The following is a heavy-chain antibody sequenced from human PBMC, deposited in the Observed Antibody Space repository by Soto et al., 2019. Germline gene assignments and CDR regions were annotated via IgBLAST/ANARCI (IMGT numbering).Heavy chain of an antibody. CDR3: AREPLAGIADTNGSADPSGSY. Sequence: EVQLVESGGGLVQPGGSLRLSCAASGFTVSSNYMSWVRQAPGKGLEWVSVIYRGGSTYYADSVKGRFSISRDNCKNTLYLQMNSLGAEDTAVYYCAREPLAGIADTNGSADPSGSYWGQGALVTVSS. V-gene: IGHV3-66*01. CDR2: IYRGGST. CDR1: GFTVSSNY. J-gene: IGHJ4*02. D-gene: IGHD6-13*01.